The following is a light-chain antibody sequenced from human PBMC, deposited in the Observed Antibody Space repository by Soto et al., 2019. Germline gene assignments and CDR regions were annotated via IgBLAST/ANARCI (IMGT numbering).Light chain of an antibody. V-gene: IGKV3-11*01. CDR2: DAS. Sequence: EIVLPQSPATLSLSPGERATLSCRASQSISSYLAWYQQKPGQAPRLLIYDASNRATGIPARFSGSGSGTDFTLTISSLEPEDSAVYYCQQRSNWPLTFGPGTKVDIK. J-gene: IGKJ3*01. CDR3: QQRSNWPLT. CDR1: QSISSY.